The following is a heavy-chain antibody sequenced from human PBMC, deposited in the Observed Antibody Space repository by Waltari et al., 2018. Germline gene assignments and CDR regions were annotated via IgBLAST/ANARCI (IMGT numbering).Heavy chain of an antibody. D-gene: IGHD3-10*01. CDR1: GFTFSSYS. Sequence: EVQLVESGGGLVKPGGSLRLSCAASGFTFSSYSMNWVRQAPGKGLEWVSSISSSSSYIYYADSVKGRFTISRDNAKNSLYLQMNSLRAEDTAVYYCARDSSLLWFGELESWGQGTLVTVSS. V-gene: IGHV3-21*01. CDR2: ISSSSSYI. CDR3: ARDSSLLWFGELES. J-gene: IGHJ5*02.